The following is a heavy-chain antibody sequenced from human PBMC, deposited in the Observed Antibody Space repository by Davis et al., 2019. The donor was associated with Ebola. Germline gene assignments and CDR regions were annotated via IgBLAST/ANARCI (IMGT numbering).Heavy chain of an antibody. CDR1: GFTFSDYT. CDR2: ISSSSSYI. D-gene: IGHD3-10*01. CDR3: ARVGGTMVRGVIGY. Sequence: PGGSLRLSCAASGFTFSDYTRNWVRQAPGKGLEWGSSISSSSSYIYYADSVKGRFTISRDNAKNSLYLQMNSLRAEDTAVYYCARVGGTMVRGVIGYWGQGTLVTVSS. J-gene: IGHJ4*02. V-gene: IGHV3-21*01.